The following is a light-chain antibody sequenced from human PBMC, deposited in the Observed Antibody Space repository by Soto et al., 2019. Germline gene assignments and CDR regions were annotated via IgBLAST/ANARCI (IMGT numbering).Light chain of an antibody. V-gene: IGLV2-14*03. CDR2: DVS. Sequence: QSVLTQPAAVSGAPGQSITISCTGTSSDIGGYNSVSWYQQHPGKAPQLMIFDVSRRPSGVSNRFSGSMSANTASLTISGLQTEDEADYYCSSFTASTTYVFGTGTRSPS. CDR3: SSFTASTTYV. J-gene: IGLJ1*01. CDR1: SSDIGGYNS.